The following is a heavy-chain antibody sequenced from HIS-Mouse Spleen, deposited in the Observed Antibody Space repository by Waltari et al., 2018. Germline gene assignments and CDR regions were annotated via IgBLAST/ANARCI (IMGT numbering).Heavy chain of an antibody. Sequence: QLQLQESGPGLVKPSETLSLTCTVSGGSISSSSYYWGWIRQPPGKGLERIGSSCYSGCTYSHPSLKRRVTISVDTSKNQFSLKLSSVTAADTAVYYCAREIPYSSSWYDWYFDLWGRGTLVTVSS. CDR3: AREIPYSSSWYDWYFDL. V-gene: IGHV4-39*07. D-gene: IGHD6-13*01. CDR1: GGSISSSSYY. CDR2: SCYSGCT. J-gene: IGHJ2*01.